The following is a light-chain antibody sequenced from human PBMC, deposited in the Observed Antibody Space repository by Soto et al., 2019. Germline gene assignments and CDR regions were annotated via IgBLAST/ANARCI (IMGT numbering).Light chain of an antibody. CDR1: SSDVGSYNL. CDR3: CSYAGNRIFVL. CDR2: EVA. V-gene: IGLV2-23*02. J-gene: IGLJ2*01. Sequence: QSALTQPASVSGSPGQSITISCTGTSSDVGSYNLVSWYQQHPGKAPKLIIYEVARRLSGVSNRFSGSKSGNTASLTISGLQAEDEADYYCCSYAGNRIFVLFGGGTKVTVL.